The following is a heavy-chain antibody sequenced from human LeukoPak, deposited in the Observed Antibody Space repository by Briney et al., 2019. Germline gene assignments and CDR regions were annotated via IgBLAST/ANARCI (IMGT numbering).Heavy chain of an antibody. CDR2: INAGNGNT. CDR1: GYTFTSYA. V-gene: IGHV1-3*01. D-gene: IGHD1-26*01. CDR3: AVPTIPPIVGRALPDI. Sequence: HRASVKVSCKASGYTFTSYAIHWVRQAPGQRLEWMGWINAGNGNTKYSQKFQGRVTITRDTSASTAYMELSSLRSEDTAVYYCAVPTIPPIVGRALPDIWGQGTMVTVSS. J-gene: IGHJ3*02.